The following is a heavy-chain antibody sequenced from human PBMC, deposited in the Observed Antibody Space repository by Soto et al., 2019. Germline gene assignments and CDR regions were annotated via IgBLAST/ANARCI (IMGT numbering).Heavy chain of an antibody. Sequence: QVQLVESGGGVVQPGRSLRLSCAASGFTFSSYGMHWVRQAPGKGLEWMAVIWYDGNSKDYGDSVRGRFTVSRDNSKNTFYLQMVSLRAEDTAVYYCARDYSSGAGFDFCGQGTLVTVSS. V-gene: IGHV3-33*01. J-gene: IGHJ4*02. CDR2: IWYDGNSK. CDR3: ARDYSSGAGFDF. D-gene: IGHD2-15*01. CDR1: GFTFSSYG.